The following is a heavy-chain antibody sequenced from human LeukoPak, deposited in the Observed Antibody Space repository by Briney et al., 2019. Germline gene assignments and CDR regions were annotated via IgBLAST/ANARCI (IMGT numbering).Heavy chain of an antibody. CDR3: AGYYDTSGSNAFDI. V-gene: IGHV3-30*14. CDR2: ISYDGSNK. J-gene: IGHJ3*02. CDR1: GFTFSRYG. D-gene: IGHD3-22*01. Sequence: GVSLRLSCAASGFTFSRYGMHWVRQAPGKGLEWGTAISYDGSNKDYADSVKGRFTTSRDNSKNTLYLQMNSLRAEDTAVYYCAGYYDTSGSNAFDIWGQGTMVTVSS.